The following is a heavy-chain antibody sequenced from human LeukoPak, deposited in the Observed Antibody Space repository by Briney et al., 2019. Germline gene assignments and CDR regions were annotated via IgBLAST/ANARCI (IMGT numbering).Heavy chain of an antibody. CDR1: GFTFSSYG. CDR3: AKAISGSYFY. Sequence: GGSLRLSCAVSGFTFSSYGMSWVRQAPGKGLEWVSAISGSGGSTYYADSVKGRFTISRDNSKNTLYLQMNSLRAEDTALYYCAKAISGSYFYWGQGTLVTVSS. D-gene: IGHD3-10*01. V-gene: IGHV3-23*01. J-gene: IGHJ4*02. CDR2: ISGSGGST.